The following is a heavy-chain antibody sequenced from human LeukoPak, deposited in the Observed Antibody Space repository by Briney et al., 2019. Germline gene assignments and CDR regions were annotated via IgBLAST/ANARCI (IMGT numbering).Heavy chain of an antibody. CDR2: IYYSGST. CDR1: GGSISSSY. J-gene: IGHJ6*03. Sequence: SETLSLTCTVSGGSISSSYWSWIRQPPGRGLEWIGYIYYSGSTNYNPSLKSRVTISVDTSKNQFSLKLSSVTAADTAVYYCARDYYGSGSYPKQYYYYYMDVWGKGTTVTVSS. D-gene: IGHD3-10*01. CDR3: ARDYYGSGSYPKQYYYYYMDV. V-gene: IGHV4-59*01.